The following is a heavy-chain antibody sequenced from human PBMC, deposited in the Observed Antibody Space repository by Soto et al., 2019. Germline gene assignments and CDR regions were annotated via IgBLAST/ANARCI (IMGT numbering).Heavy chain of an antibody. D-gene: IGHD6-19*01. CDR1: GFTFSSYA. J-gene: IGHJ4*02. Sequence: QVQLVESGGGMVQPGRSLRLSCAASGFTFSSYAMHWVRQAPGKGLEWVAVISYDGSNKYYADSVKGRFTISRDNSKNTLYLQMNSLRAEDTAVYYCARGWVRGWIFDYWGQGTLVTVSS. CDR2: ISYDGSNK. CDR3: ARGWVRGWIFDY. V-gene: IGHV3-30-3*01.